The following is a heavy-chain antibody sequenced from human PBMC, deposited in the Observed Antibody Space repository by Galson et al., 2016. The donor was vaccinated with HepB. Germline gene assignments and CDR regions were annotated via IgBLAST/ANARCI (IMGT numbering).Heavy chain of an antibody. CDR1: GDSISSSTW. Sequence: ETLSLTCAASGDSISSSTWWSWVRQPQGKGLEWLGEIYHSGNTNYNPSLKSRLTMSVEKPKNQFSLKLSFVTAADTAVYYCARDQDGEIPRRPLGYWGQGTLVTVSS. D-gene: IGHD2-21*01. J-gene: IGHJ4*02. V-gene: IGHV4-4*02. CDR3: ARDQDGEIPRRPLGY. CDR2: IYHSGNT.